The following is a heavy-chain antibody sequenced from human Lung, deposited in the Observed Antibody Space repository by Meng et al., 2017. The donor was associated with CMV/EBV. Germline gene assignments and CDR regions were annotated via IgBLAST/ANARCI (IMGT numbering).Heavy chain of an antibody. CDR3: TADHGSGRYS. Sequence: LSCAASVFLFNPSWLHWVRQAPGKGLVWVSRINPDGRSTTYAESVKGRFTISRDNAKNTLYLQMNSLRDEDTAVYYCTADHGSGRYSWGQGTLVTVSS. CDR2: INPDGRST. CDR1: VFLFNPSW. J-gene: IGHJ5*02. V-gene: IGHV3-74*03. D-gene: IGHD3-10*01.